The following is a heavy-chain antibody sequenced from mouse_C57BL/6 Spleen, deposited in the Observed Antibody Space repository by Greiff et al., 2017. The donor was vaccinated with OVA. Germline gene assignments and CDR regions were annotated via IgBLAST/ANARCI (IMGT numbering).Heavy chain of an antibody. V-gene: IGHV14-2*01. CDR3: ARGQLRLPFDY. J-gene: IGHJ2*01. CDR2: IDPEDGET. Sequence: EVQLQQSGAELVKPGASVKLSCTASGFNIQDYYMHWVQQRTEQGLVWIGRIDPEDGETKYAPKFQGTATITADTSSNTAYLQLSSLPSEDTAVYYCARGQLRLPFDYWGQGTTLTVAS. D-gene: IGHD3-2*02. CDR1: GFNIQDYY.